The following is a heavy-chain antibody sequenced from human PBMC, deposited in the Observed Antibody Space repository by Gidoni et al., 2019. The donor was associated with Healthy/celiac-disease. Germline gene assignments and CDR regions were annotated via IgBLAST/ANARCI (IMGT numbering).Heavy chain of an antibody. CDR3: AKDIYFSGSGSYSGPFDY. CDR1: GFTFDDYT. CDR2: ISWDGGST. J-gene: IGHJ4*02. V-gene: IGHV3-43*01. Sequence: EVQLVESGGVVVQPGGSLRLSCAASGFTFDDYTLHWVRQAPGKGLEWVSLISWDGGSTYYADSVKGRFTISRDNSKNSLYLQMNSLRTEDTALYYCAKDIYFSGSGSYSGPFDYWGQGTLVTVSS. D-gene: IGHD1-26*01.